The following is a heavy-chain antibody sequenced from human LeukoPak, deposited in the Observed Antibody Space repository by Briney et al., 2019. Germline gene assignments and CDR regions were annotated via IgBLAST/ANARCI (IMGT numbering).Heavy chain of an antibody. Sequence: GGSLRLSCAASGFSFSSYSLHWVRQAPGKGLEWVAVISSDGNSKNFALSVKGRFAISRDNSKNTLFLQMNNLRSEDTALYYCVSPTADYPFLYYFDSWGQGTLVTVS. J-gene: IGHJ4*02. CDR1: GFSFSSYS. CDR3: VSPTADYPFLYYFDS. CDR2: ISSDGNSK. V-gene: IGHV3-30*09. D-gene: IGHD5-12*01.